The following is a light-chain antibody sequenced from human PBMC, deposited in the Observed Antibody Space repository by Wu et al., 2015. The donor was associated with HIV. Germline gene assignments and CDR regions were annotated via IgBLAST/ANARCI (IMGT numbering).Light chain of an antibody. CDR3: QQYNNWPRT. CDR2: GAS. V-gene: IGKV3-15*01. CDR1: QSISTN. Sequence: VVMTQSPPTLSVSPGEGATLSCRASQSISTNLAWYQQKPGQAPRLLIHGASTRATGIPARFSGSGSGTDFTLTISSLQSEDFAVYYCQQYNNWPRTFGQGTKVEIK. J-gene: IGKJ1*01.